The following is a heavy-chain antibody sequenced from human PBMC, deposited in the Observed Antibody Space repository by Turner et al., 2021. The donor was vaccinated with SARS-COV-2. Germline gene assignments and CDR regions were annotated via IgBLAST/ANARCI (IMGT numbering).Heavy chain of an antibody. CDR2: ISYDGNNK. V-gene: IGHV3-30*18. J-gene: IGHJ4*02. CDR1: GFTFSNYG. CDR3: AKSGGMYCSGGNCYSSYFDY. Sequence: VQRVESGGGVVKPGRSLRLSCVASGFTFSNYGVHWVRQAPGKGLEWVAVISYDGNNKDYADSVKGRFTISRDNSKNTLYLQMNSLRAEDTAVYYCAKSGGMYCSGGNCYSSYFDYWGQGTLVTVSS. D-gene: IGHD2-15*01.